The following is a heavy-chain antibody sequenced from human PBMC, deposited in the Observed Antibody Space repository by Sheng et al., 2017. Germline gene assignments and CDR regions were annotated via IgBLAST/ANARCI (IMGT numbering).Heavy chain of an antibody. Sequence: EIQLVESGGGLVQPGGSLRLSCVASGFTLNDYSMDWVRQAPGKGLEWISYISSSSRTLYYADSVRGRFTISRDNAKNALYLQMNSLRADDTAVYHCARMKRRQVGDDYWGRGTLVTVSS. CDR2: ISSSSRTL. CDR1: GFTLNDYS. CDR3: ARMKRRQVGDDY. D-gene: IGHD3-16*01. J-gene: IGHJ4*02. V-gene: IGHV3-48*01.